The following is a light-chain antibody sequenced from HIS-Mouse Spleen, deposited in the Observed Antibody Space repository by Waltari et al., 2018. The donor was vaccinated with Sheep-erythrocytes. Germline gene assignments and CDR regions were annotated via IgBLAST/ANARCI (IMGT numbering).Light chain of an antibody. CDR2: PDS. V-gene: IGLV3-1*01. Sequence: SYELTQPPSVSVSPGQTASITCSGDKLGDKYACWYQQKPGQSPVLVIYPDSKRPSGIPERFSGSSSGNAATLTISGTQAMDEADDYWQAWDSSTAVVFGGGTKLTVL. CDR1: KLGDKY. J-gene: IGLJ2*01. CDR3: QAWDSSTAVV.